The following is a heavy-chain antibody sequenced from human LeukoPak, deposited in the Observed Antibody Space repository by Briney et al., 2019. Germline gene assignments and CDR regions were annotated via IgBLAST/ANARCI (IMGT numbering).Heavy chain of an antibody. V-gene: IGHV3-48*01. CDR3: AKDSRRAALRGVFDY. Sequence: GGSLRPSCAASGFTFSSYSMNWVRQAPGKGLEWVSYISSSSSTIYYADSVKGRFTISRDNSKNTLYLQMNSLRAEDTAVYYCAKDSRRAALRGVFDYWGQGTLVTVSS. J-gene: IGHJ4*02. CDR1: GFTFSSYS. CDR2: ISSSSSTI. D-gene: IGHD2-2*01.